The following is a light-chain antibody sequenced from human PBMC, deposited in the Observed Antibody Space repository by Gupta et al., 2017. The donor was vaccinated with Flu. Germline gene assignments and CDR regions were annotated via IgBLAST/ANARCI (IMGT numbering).Light chain of an antibody. V-gene: IGKV2-28*01. CDR3: SQTVQIPHI. CDR1: QSLLHSSRENC. CDR2: LAS. Sequence: DIVMTQFPLSLPVSLGESASITCRSSQSLLHSSRENCLDWYVQKPGQSPQLLLYLASNRGYAVPDRLTGSGSGAAFTLKIGRREAEDAGVYYCSQTVQIPHIFGQGTKMEIK. J-gene: IGKJ2*01.